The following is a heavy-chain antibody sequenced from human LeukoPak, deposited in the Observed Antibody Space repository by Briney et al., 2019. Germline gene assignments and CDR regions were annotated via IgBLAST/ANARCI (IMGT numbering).Heavy chain of an antibody. D-gene: IGHD3-16*02. Sequence: PSETLSLTCTVSGGSISTSSYYWGWVRQPPGKGLEWIGNIFYSGSTYYSPSLKSRVTISVDTSKNQLSLKLSSVTAADTAVYYCARHYRYASGGHVYYFDYWGQGTLVTVSS. CDR2: IFYSGST. CDR1: GGSISTSSYY. CDR3: ARHYRYASGGHVYYFDY. V-gene: IGHV4-39*01. J-gene: IGHJ4*02.